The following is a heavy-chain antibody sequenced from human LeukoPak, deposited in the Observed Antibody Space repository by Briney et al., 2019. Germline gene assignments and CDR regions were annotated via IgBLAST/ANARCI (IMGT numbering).Heavy chain of an antibody. CDR1: GYSISSGYY. Sequence: SETLSLTCTVSGYSISSGYYWGWIRQPPGKGLEWIGSIYHSGSTYYNPSLKSRVTISVDTSKNQFSLKLSSVTAADTAVYYCARELRFLEWLLSYYYMDVWGKGTTVTVSS. CDR3: ARELRFLEWLLSYYYMDV. J-gene: IGHJ6*03. V-gene: IGHV4-38-2*02. D-gene: IGHD3-3*01. CDR2: IYHSGST.